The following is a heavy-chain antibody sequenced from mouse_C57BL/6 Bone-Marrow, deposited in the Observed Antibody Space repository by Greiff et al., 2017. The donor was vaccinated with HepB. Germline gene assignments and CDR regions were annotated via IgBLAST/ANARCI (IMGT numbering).Heavy chain of an antibody. Sequence: QVHVKQSGAELVRPGASVTLSCKASGYTFTDYEMHWVKQTPVHGLEWIGAIDPETGGTAYNQKFKGKAILTADKSSSTAYMELRSLTSEDSAVYYCTRYFYAMGYWGQGTSVTVSS. V-gene: IGHV1-15*01. CDR2: IDPETGGT. CDR3: TRYFYAMGY. CDR1: GYTFTDYE. J-gene: IGHJ4*01.